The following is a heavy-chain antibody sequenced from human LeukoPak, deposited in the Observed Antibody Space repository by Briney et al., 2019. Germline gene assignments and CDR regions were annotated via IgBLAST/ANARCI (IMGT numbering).Heavy chain of an antibody. Sequence: GGSLRLSCAASGFTFSTYWMHWVRQAPGKGLVWVSRINSDGSRISYADSVKGRFTISRDNAKNTLYLQMNSLRAEDTAVYYCAKKGLYCSSTSCYYFDYWGQGTLVTVSS. J-gene: IGHJ4*02. CDR2: INSDGSRI. V-gene: IGHV3-74*01. CDR3: AKKGLYCSSTSCYYFDY. CDR1: GFTFSTYW. D-gene: IGHD2-2*01.